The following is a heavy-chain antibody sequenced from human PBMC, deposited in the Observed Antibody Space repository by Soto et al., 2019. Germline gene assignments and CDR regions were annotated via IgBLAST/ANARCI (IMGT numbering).Heavy chain of an antibody. D-gene: IGHD1-26*01. Sequence: VGSLRLSCAASGFNFSIYAMSWVRQAPGKGLEGVSAISGSGGSTYYADSEKARFIISRNNDNKTLDLQMNPLRAEDTAVYYCPGIGGVVLTDATVDFWGQGTLVTVSS. CDR2: ISGSGGST. CDR1: GFNFSIYA. J-gene: IGHJ4*01. CDR3: PGIGGVVLTDATVDF. V-gene: IGHV3-23*01.